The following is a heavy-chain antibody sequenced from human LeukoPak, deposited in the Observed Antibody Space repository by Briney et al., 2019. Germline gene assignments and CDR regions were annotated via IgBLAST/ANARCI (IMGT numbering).Heavy chain of an antibody. V-gene: IGHV3-23*01. CDR1: AFTFSSYA. J-gene: IGHJ4*02. Sequence: GGSLRLSCAASAFTFSSYAMGWVRQAPGKGLEWVSAMSGRGDRTYYADSVKGRFTISRDNSKNTLYLQMDSLRAEDTAVYYCAKGFHSSGYYYSSFDYWGQGTLVTVSS. CDR2: MSGRGDRT. CDR3: AKGFHSSGYYYSSFDY. D-gene: IGHD3-22*01.